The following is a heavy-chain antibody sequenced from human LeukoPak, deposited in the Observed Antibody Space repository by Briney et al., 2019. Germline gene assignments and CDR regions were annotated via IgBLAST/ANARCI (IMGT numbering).Heavy chain of an antibody. D-gene: IGHD3-9*01. J-gene: IGHJ4*02. V-gene: IGHV4-39*07. CDR3: ARGVRYFDWSPFDY. CDR2: IYYSGST. Sequence: SETLSLTCTVSGGFISSSSYYWGWIRQPPGKGLEWIGSIYYSGSTYYNPSLKSRVSISVDTSKNQFSLKLSSVTAADTAVYYCARGVRYFDWSPFDYWGQGTLVTVSS. CDR1: GGFISSSSYY.